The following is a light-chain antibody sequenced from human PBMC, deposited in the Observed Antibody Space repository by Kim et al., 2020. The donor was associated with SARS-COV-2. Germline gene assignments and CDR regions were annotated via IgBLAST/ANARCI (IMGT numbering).Light chain of an antibody. J-gene: IGKJ2*01. CDR3: QQRDNWPFT. Sequence: EIVLTQSPATLSLSPGERATLSCRASQSVGRFLAWYQQKPAQAPRLLIYDTFNRATGIPARFSGSGSGTDFSLAISSLEPEDFAIYYCQQRDNWPFTFGQGTKLEI. V-gene: IGKV3-11*01. CDR2: DTF. CDR1: QSVGRF.